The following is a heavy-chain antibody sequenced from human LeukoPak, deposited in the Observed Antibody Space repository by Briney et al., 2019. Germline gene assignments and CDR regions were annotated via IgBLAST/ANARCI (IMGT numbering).Heavy chain of an antibody. CDR1: GYVFTSYE. CDR2: MNPDSGNT. D-gene: IGHD3-3*01. CDR3: ARRSYYDFWSGYYDSLGLDV. J-gene: IGHJ6*02. Sequence: GATLKVSCRASGYVFTSYEINWVRHATGQGLEWMGGMNPDSGNTGYAQKFQGRITMTRDTSINTVYMELSSLRSEDTAVYYCARRSYYDFWSGYYDSLGLDVWGQGTTVTVSS. V-gene: IGHV1-8*01.